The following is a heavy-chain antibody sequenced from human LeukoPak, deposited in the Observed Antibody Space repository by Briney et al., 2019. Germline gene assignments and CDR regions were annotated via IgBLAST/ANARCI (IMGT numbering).Heavy chain of an antibody. J-gene: IGHJ4*02. CDR1: GGSFSGYY. CDR2: INHSGST. D-gene: IGHD6-19*01. Sequence: SETLSLTCAVYGGSFSGYYWSWIRQPPGKGLEWIGEINHSGSTNYNPSLKSRVTISVDTSKNQFSLKLSSVTAADTAVYYCAAQSIAVAGTWVDYWGQGTLVTVSS. CDR3: AAQSIAVAGTWVDY. V-gene: IGHV4-34*01.